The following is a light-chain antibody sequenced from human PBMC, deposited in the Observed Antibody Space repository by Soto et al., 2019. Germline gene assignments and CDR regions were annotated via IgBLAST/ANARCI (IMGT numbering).Light chain of an antibody. J-gene: IGKJ3*01. V-gene: IGKV3-20*01. CDR1: QSVSSST. Sequence: ESVLTQSPGTLSLSPGERATLSCRTSQSVSSSTLAWYQQKPGQAPRLLIYGTSTRATGIPDRFSGSGSGTDFTLTISRLEPEDFAVYYCHLYGTLVITFGPGTKVDLK. CDR2: GTS. CDR3: HLYGTLVIT.